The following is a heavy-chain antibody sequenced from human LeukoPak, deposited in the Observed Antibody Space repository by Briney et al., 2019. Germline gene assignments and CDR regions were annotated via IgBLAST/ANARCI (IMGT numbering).Heavy chain of an antibody. Sequence: SETLSLTCTVSGHSISSGYYWGWVRQPPGKGLEWIGSIYHSGSTYYNPSLKSRVTISVDTSKNQFSLKLSSVTAADTAVYYCARGPTVTTTYFDYSGQGTLVTVSS. D-gene: IGHD4-17*01. CDR2: IYHSGST. V-gene: IGHV4-38-2*02. CDR3: ARGPTVTTTYFDY. J-gene: IGHJ4*02. CDR1: GHSISSGYY.